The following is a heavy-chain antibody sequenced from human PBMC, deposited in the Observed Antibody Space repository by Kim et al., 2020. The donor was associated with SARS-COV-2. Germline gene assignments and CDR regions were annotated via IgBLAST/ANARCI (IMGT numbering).Heavy chain of an antibody. V-gene: IGHV1-18*04. Sequence: ASVKVSCKASGYTFTSYGISWVRQAPGQGLEWMGWISAYNGNTNYAQKLQGRVTMTTDTSTSTAYMELRSLRSDDTAVYYCARQYYDFWSGYSPFDYWGQGTLVTSPQ. J-gene: IGHJ4*02. CDR3: ARQYYDFWSGYSPFDY. CDR2: ISAYNGNT. CDR1: GYTFTSYG. D-gene: IGHD3-3*01.